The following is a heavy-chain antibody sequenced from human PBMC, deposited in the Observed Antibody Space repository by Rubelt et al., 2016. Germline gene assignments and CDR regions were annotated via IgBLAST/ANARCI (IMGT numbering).Heavy chain of an antibody. V-gene: IGHV4-59*11. CDR3: ARVGDGNNFFYLDY. Sequence: QVLLQESGPGLVKPSETLSLTCTVSGGSITSHNWSWIRQPPGKGLEWIGYIYDSGSTNYNPSLKSRVTISLDRSKGQFSLKLSSVTAAETAVYYCARVGDGNNFFYLDYWGQGTLVTVSS. J-gene: IGHJ4*02. D-gene: IGHD5-24*01. CDR2: IYDSGST. CDR1: GGSITSHN.